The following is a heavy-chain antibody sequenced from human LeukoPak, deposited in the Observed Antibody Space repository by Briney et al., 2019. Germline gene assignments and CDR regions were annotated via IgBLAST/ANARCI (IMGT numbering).Heavy chain of an antibody. CDR1: GYTFIDYG. V-gene: IGHV1-18*01. Sequence: ASVKVSCKASGYTFIDYGFTWLRQAPGQRLEWMGRINTLDGNTDYAQKFQDRVSMTTDTSTSTAYMELRSLRPDDTAVYYCARDRYEFTYWGQGTLVTVSS. CDR2: INTLDGNT. CDR3: ARDRYEFTY. J-gene: IGHJ4*02. D-gene: IGHD3-3*01.